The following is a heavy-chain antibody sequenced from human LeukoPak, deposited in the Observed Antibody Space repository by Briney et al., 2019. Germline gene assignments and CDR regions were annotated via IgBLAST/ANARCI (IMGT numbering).Heavy chain of an antibody. CDR1: GYTFSNYY. CDR3: AREIGPRQLRLWGSAFDY. V-gene: IGHV1-46*01. D-gene: IGHD5-12*01. Sequence: ASVKVSCKASGYTFSNYYMHWVRQAPGQGLEWMGIINPSGGSTTYAQKFQGRVTMTRDTSTSTLYMELSSLRSEDTAVYYCAREIGPRQLRLWGSAFDYWGQGTLVTVSS. J-gene: IGHJ4*02. CDR2: INPSGGST.